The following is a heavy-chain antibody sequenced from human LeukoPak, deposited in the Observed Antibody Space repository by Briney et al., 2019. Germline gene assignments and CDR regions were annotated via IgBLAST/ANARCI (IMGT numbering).Heavy chain of an antibody. CDR2: IVVGSGNT. J-gene: IGHJ4*02. CDR3: AATYSKSWYILDH. CDR1: GFTFTSSA. V-gene: IGHV1-58*01. Sequence: TSVKVSCKASGFTFTSSAVQWVRQARGQRLEWIGWIVVGSGNTNYAQKFQERVTITRDMSTSTAYMELSSLRSEDTAVYYCAATYSKSWYILDHWGQGTLVTVSS. D-gene: IGHD6-13*01.